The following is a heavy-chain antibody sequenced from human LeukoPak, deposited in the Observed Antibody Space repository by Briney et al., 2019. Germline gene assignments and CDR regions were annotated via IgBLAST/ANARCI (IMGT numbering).Heavy chain of an antibody. J-gene: IGHJ4*02. Sequence: GGSLRLSCAASGFTFSTYTMNWARQAPGKGLECVSSINSAGSTTHYADSVKGRFTISRDNAQNSLYLQMNSLRVDDAAVYYCLRGDSRDFWGQGTLVTVSS. V-gene: IGHV3-21*01. CDR2: INSAGSTT. CDR1: GFTFSTYT. D-gene: IGHD3-22*01. CDR3: LRGDSRDF.